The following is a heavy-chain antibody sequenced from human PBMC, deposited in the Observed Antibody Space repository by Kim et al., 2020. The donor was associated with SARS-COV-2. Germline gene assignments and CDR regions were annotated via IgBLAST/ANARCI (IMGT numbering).Heavy chain of an antibody. CDR1: GFTFSSYD. V-gene: IGHV3-13*01. J-gene: IGHJ6*02. CDR2: IGTAGDT. Sequence: GGSLRLSCAASGFTFSSYDMHWVRQATGKGLEWVSAIGTAGDTYYSGSVKGRFTISRENAKNSLHLQMNSLRAGDTAVYYCARGAGYYDILAGYRRNYYGIDVWGQGTTVTISS. D-gene: IGHD3-9*01. CDR3: ARGAGYYDILAGYRRNYYGIDV.